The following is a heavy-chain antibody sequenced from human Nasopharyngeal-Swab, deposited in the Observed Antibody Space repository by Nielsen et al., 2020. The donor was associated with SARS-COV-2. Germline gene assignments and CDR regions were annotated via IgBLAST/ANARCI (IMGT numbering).Heavy chain of an antibody. CDR1: GGSIRSGDYY. J-gene: IGHJ2*01. CDR2: IYYTGST. Sequence: SETLPLTCTLSGGSIRSGDYYWSWFRQTPGKGLERLGNIYYTGSTYLNPSLKSRVSMTVDTSKTQFSLKLSSVTSADTAVYYCARIFYDSSGYYQIHWYFDLWGRGTLVTVSS. V-gene: IGHV4-30-4*01. CDR3: ARIFYDSSGYYQIHWYFDL. D-gene: IGHD3-22*01.